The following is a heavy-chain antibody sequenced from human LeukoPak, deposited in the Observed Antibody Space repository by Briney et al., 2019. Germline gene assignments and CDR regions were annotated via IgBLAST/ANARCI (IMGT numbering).Heavy chain of an antibody. CDR2: ISGSGNRT. Sequence: GGSLRLPCAASGFTFSSYVMSWVRQAPGKGLEWVSSISGSGNRTYYADPVKGRFTISRDNSKNTLFLQMNSLRAEDTAVYYCAKNLYCGGGSCYPSALGMDVWGQGTTVTVSS. CDR3: AKNLYCGGGSCYPSALGMDV. CDR1: GFTFSSYV. D-gene: IGHD2-15*01. J-gene: IGHJ6*02. V-gene: IGHV3-23*01.